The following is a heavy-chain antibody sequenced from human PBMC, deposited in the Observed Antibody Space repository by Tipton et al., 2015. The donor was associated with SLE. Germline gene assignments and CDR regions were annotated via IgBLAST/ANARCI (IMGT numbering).Heavy chain of an antibody. CDR1: GYTFTSYP. D-gene: IGHD3-10*01. V-gene: IGHV1-3*01. J-gene: IGHJ4*02. CDR2: IDADNGDT. CDR3: ARPYYYGSGNYYRLCY. Sequence: QSGPEVKQPGASVKVSCKTSGYTFTSYPIHWVRQAPGQRLEWLGWIDADNGDTRYSQMFQDRVTITSDTSANTVYLDLISLTSEDTAVYICARPYYYGSGNYYRLCYWGQGSLVSVSS.